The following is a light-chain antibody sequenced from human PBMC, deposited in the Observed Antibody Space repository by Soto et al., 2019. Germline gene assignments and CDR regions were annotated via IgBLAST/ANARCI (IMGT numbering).Light chain of an antibody. Sequence: PVLTQSPSASASLGASVKLTCTLSSGHSTYAIAWHQQQPEKGPRYLMKLDSDGSHSKGDGIPDRFSGSSSGAERYLTISSLQSEDEADYYCQTWATGPDWVFGGGTKLTVL. CDR2: LDSDGSH. V-gene: IGLV4-69*01. J-gene: IGLJ3*02. CDR1: SGHSTYA. CDR3: QTWATGPDWV.